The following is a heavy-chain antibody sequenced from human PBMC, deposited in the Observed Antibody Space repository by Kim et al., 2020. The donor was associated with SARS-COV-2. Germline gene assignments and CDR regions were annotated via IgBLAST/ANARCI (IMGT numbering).Heavy chain of an antibody. CDR3: ATENWDDEVDS. CDR2: IFLRGDT. CDR1: GGSVSDTAFY. D-gene: IGHD1-1*01. V-gene: IGHV4-39*01. J-gene: IGHJ4*02. Sequence: SETLSLTCSVSGGSVSDTAFYWGWIRQPPGRGLEWIGTIFLRGDTYYSPSLKSRVTISADSSKNRFSLRLTSVTAADTAIYYCATENWDDEVDSGGQGTLVTVPA.